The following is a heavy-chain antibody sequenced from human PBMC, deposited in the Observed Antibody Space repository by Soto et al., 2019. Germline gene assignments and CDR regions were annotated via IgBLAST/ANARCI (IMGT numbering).Heavy chain of an antibody. CDR3: ARVCSGGSCNGVWFDP. CDR2: MNPNSGNT. Sequence: QVQLVQSGAEVKKPGASVKVSCKASGYTFTSYDINWVRQATGQGLEWMGWMNPNSGNTGYAQKFQGRVTMNRNTAISTAYMELSSLRSDDTAVYYCARVCSGGSCNGVWFDPWGRGSLVTVS. V-gene: IGHV1-8*01. D-gene: IGHD2-15*01. J-gene: IGHJ5*02. CDR1: GYTFTSYD.